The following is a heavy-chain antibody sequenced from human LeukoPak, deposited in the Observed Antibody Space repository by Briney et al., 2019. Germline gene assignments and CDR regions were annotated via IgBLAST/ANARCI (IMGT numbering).Heavy chain of an antibody. V-gene: IGHV3-30*02. CDR1: GFTFNNAW. Sequence: GGSLRLSCAASGFTFNNAWMSWVRQAPGKGLEWVAFIRYDGSNKYYAESVKGRFTISRDNSKNTLSLQMNSLRAEDTAVYYCARDLNWETYWGQGTLVSVSS. CDR2: IRYDGSNK. J-gene: IGHJ4*02. CDR3: ARDLNWETY. D-gene: IGHD7-27*01.